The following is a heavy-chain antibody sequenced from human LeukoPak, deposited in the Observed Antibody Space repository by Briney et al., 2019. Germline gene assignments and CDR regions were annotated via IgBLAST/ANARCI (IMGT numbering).Heavy chain of an antibody. CDR2: IYPRDSET. CDR1: GYSFTSYW. D-gene: IGHD3-3*01. V-gene: IGHV5-51*01. J-gene: IGHJ4*02. Sequence: GESLKISCKGSGYSFTSYWIAWVRQMPGKGLEWMGIIYPRDSETRYSPSFQGQATISADKSISTAYLQWSSLKASDTAMYYCARLNDFWSGYLKYYFDYWGLGTLVTVSS. CDR3: ARLNDFWSGYLKYYFDY.